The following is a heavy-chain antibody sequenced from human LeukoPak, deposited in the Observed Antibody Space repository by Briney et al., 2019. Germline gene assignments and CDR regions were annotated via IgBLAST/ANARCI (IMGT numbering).Heavy chain of an antibody. CDR2: ISGSGGST. Sequence: PGGSLRLSCAASGFTFSSYAMSWVRQAPGKGLEWVSAISGSGGSTYYVDSVKGRFTISRDNSKNTLYLQINSLRAEDTAVYYCAKDHLRQWLVRGVAFDIWGQGTMVTVSS. CDR3: AKDHLRQWLVRGVAFDI. V-gene: IGHV3-23*01. J-gene: IGHJ3*02. D-gene: IGHD6-19*01. CDR1: GFTFSSYA.